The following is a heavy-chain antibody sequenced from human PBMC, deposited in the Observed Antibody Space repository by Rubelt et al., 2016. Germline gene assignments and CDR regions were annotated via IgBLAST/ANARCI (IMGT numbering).Heavy chain of an antibody. J-gene: IGHJ5*02. CDR1: GGSVSSVGFF. D-gene: IGHD1-1*01. CDR2: IYHTGST. V-gene: IGHV4-31*03. CDR3: ARSRRNWFDP. Sequence: QVQLQESGPGLVKASQTLSLTCSVSGGSVSSVGFFWMWIRQHPGKGLEWVGYIYHTGSTHSHPSLKSRVTISRDTSKHQFSLRLNSVTAADTAVYFCARSRRNWFDPWGQGTLVTGSS.